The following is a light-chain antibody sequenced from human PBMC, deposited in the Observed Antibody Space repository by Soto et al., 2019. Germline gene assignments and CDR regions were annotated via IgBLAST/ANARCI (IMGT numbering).Light chain of an antibody. CDR1: QSVSSS. CDR3: QQYNNWWT. V-gene: IGKV3-15*01. Sequence: EIVMTQSPSTLSVSPGERATLSCRASQSVSSSLAWYQQKPGQAPRLLIYGASTRATGIPARFSGSGSGTEFTLAISRLQSEDFAVYYCQQYNNWWTFGQGTKVDIK. J-gene: IGKJ1*01. CDR2: GAS.